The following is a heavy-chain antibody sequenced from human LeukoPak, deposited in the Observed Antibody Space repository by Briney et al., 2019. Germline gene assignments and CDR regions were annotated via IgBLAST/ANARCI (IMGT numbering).Heavy chain of an antibody. V-gene: IGHV1-2*02. J-gene: IGHJ5*02. D-gene: IGHD1-26*01. CDR3: ASAGDSGNLA. CDR1: GHTFTGYN. Sequence: ASVNVSTKASGHTFTGYNMNWIRQAPEQGLQFLGWINPNRAGTNYAQDFHRSVTMTRDTSISTAYMELSRLRSDDTAVYYCASAGDSGNLAWGPGTLVTVSS. CDR2: INPNRAGT.